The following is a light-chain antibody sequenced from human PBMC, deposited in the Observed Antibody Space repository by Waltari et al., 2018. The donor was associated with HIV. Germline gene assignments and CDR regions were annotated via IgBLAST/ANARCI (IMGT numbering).Light chain of an antibody. CDR1: QGISTV. CDR2: DAA. V-gene: IGKV1-13*02. CDR3: QQFNTYPLT. Sequence: AIQLTQSPSSLSASVGDRVTITCRASQGISTVLAWYQPKPGKAPKLLISDAASLENGFPASFSGSGSGTDFTLTISSLQPEDFATYYCQQFNTYPLTFGGGTKVEIK. J-gene: IGKJ4*01.